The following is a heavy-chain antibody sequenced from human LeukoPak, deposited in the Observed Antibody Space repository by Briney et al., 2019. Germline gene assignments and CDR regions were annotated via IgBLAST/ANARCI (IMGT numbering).Heavy chain of an antibody. V-gene: IGHV3-23*01. J-gene: IGHJ6*02. CDR2: VTGGGFST. D-gene: IGHD4-11*01. CDR3: AKVTVSKGNGLDV. CDR1: GFTFSNYA. Sequence: GGSLRLSCAGTGFTFSNYAMTWVSQAPGKGLEWVSAVTGGGFSTYYADSVKGRFTISRDNSKNTLYLQMNSLRAEDTAVYYCAKVTVSKGNGLDVWGQGTTVTVSS.